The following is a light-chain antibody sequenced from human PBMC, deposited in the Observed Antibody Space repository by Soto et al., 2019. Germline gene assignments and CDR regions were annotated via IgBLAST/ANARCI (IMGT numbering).Light chain of an antibody. Sequence: ESVLTQSPATLSFSPCEIATLSCRSIQIVSSYLAWYQQKAGQAPSLLIYDASNRATGIPARFSGSGSGTDFTLTISSLEPEDFAVYYCQQRSNWPPTWTFGQGTKVDI. CDR3: QQRSNWPPTWT. J-gene: IGKJ1*01. V-gene: IGKV3-11*01. CDR1: QIVSSY. CDR2: DAS.